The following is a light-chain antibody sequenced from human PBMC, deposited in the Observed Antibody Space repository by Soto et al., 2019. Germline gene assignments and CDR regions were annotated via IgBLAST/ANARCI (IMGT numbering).Light chain of an antibody. J-gene: IGKJ1*01. CDR1: QGINNY. CDR3: QKYNSAPQP. CDR2: SAS. Sequence: DIQMTQSPSSLSASVGDRVTITCRASQGINNYLSWYQQKPVTVPKLLLYSASTLQSGIPSRFSGSGSGTDFTLTISSLQPEDVATYYWQKYNSAPQPFGQGTKVEIK. V-gene: IGKV1-27*01.